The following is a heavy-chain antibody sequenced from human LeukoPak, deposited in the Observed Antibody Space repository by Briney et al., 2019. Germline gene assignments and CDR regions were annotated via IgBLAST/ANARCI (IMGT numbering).Heavy chain of an antibody. CDR2: INHSGST. CDR3: ARVAHPSRNGYYLGY. CDR1: GWSFSNYY. V-gene: IGHV4-34*01. Sequence: SETLSLTCAVYGWSFSNYYWTWVRQSPGKGLEWIGEINHSGSTNYNPSLKSRVTISADTSKSQFSLKVTSVTAADTALYYCARVAHPSRNGYYLGYWGQGTLVTISS. J-gene: IGHJ4*02. D-gene: IGHD5-12*01.